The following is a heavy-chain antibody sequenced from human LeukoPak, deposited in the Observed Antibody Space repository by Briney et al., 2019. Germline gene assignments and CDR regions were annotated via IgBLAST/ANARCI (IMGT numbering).Heavy chain of an antibody. D-gene: IGHD3-10*01. J-gene: IGHJ6*03. CDR3: ARADYYGSGSYPANYYYYYMDV. CDR2: IYYSGST. V-gene: IGHV4-59*01. Sequence: PSETLSLTCTVSGGSISSYYWSWIRQPPGKGLEWIGYIYYSGSTNYNPSLKSRVTISVDTSKNQFSLKLSSVTAADTAVYYCARADYYGSGSYPANYYYYYMDVWGKGTTVTISS. CDR1: GGSISSYY.